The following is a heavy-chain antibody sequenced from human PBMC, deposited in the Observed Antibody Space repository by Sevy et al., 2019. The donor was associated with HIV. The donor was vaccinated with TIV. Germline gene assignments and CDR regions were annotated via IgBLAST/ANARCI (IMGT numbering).Heavy chain of an antibody. Sequence: GGSLRLSCAASGLTFTSYAMNWVRQAPGKGLEWVSTISGSGGSTYYGDSVKGRFTISRDNSKNTLYLQMSSLRAEDTAVYYCAKDPLAYCGGDCYPEGDYFDYWGQGTLVTVSS. CDR2: ISGSGGST. CDR3: AKDPLAYCGGDCYPEGDYFDY. CDR1: GLTFTSYA. V-gene: IGHV3-23*01. D-gene: IGHD2-21*01. J-gene: IGHJ4*02.